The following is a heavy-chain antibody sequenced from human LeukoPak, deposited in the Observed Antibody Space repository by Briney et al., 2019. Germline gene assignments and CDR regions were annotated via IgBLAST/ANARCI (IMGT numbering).Heavy chain of an antibody. CDR3: ARNFYCGGDCAISYFDY. Sequence: GGSLRLSCAASGFTFSSYAMNWVRQVPGKGLEWVSYISSSSNKVYYADSVKGRFTISRDNAKNSLFLQMNSLRADDTAVYYCARNFYCGGDCAISYFDYWGQGTLVTVSS. D-gene: IGHD2-21*02. J-gene: IGHJ4*02. CDR2: ISSSSNKV. V-gene: IGHV3-48*01. CDR1: GFTFSSYA.